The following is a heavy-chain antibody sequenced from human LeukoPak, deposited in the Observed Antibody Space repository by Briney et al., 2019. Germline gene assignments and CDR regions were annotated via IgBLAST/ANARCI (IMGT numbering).Heavy chain of an antibody. Sequence: GGSLRLSCAASGFTFSSYAMSWVRQAPGKGLVWVSRINYDGSSTSYADSVKGRFTISRDNAKNTLYLQMNSLRAEDTAVYYCAREAAAGTAGAYGMDVWGQGTTVTVSS. V-gene: IGHV3-74*01. CDR1: GFTFSSYA. CDR2: INYDGSST. CDR3: AREAAAGTAGAYGMDV. D-gene: IGHD6-13*01. J-gene: IGHJ6*02.